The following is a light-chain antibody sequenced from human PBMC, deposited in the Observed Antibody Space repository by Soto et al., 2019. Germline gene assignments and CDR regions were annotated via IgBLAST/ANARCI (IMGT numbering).Light chain of an antibody. CDR2: DDR. V-gene: IGLV3-21*02. Sequence: SYELTQPPSVSVAPGQTASITCGGSNIGRKSVHWYQQKPGQAPVVVVYDDRDRPSGIPERFSGSNSGNTATLTISRVEAGDEADYYCQLWDSNSDPVVFGCRTKLTVL. J-gene: IGLJ2*01. CDR3: QLWDSNSDPVV. CDR1: NIGRKS.